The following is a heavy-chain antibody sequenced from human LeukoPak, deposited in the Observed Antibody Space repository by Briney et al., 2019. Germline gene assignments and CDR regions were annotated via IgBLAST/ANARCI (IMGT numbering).Heavy chain of an antibody. CDR1: GYTFTGFY. V-gene: IGHV1-2*02. D-gene: IGHD3-3*01. J-gene: IGHJ4*02. CDR2: INPDTGDT. Sequence: ASVKVSCKASGYTFTGFYIFWVRQAPGQGLEWMGWINPDTGDTNYAQQFQGRISMTRDSSITTAYMELSRLRSDDTAVYYCARVDFWSGSDWGQGTLVTVSS. CDR3: ARVDFWSGSD.